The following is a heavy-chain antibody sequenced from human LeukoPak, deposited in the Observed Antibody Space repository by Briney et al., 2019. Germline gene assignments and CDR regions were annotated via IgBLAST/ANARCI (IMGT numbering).Heavy chain of an antibody. CDR3: ARDGSSSSIGY. Sequence: SETLSLTCTVSGCSISSGYYWGWIRQPPGKGLEWIGSIYHSGSTYYNPSLKSRVTISVDTSKNQFSLKLSSVTAADTAVYYCARDGSSSSIGYWGQGTLVTVSS. CDR1: GCSISSGYY. CDR2: IYHSGST. V-gene: IGHV4-38-2*02. D-gene: IGHD6-6*01. J-gene: IGHJ4*02.